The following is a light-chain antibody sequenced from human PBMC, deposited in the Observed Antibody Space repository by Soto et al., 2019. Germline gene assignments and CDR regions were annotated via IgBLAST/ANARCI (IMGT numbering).Light chain of an antibody. V-gene: IGLV2-11*01. CDR2: DVN. CDR1: STDVGGYDY. J-gene: IGLJ1*01. Sequence: QSALTQPRSVSGSPGQSVTISCTGTSTDVGGYDYVSWYQQHPGKAPKLMIYDVNKRPLGVPDRFSGSKSGNTASLTISGLQAEDEADYYCCSYAGSYTYVFGTGTKVTVL. CDR3: CSYAGSYTYV.